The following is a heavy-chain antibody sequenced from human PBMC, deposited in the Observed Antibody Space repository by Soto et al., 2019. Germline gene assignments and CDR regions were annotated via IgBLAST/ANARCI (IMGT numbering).Heavy chain of an antibody. CDR3: VATGNHRFDN. V-gene: IGHV3-74*01. J-gene: IGHJ4*02. CDR2: TNSDESIT. D-gene: IGHD1-1*01. CDR1: GFTFRTYW. Sequence: LRLSCAASGFTFRTYWMHWVRQVPGKGLEWVARTNSDESITNYADSVKGRFTISRDNAKNTLYLQMNSLRDEDTAVYYCVATGNHRFDNWGQGTLVTVSS.